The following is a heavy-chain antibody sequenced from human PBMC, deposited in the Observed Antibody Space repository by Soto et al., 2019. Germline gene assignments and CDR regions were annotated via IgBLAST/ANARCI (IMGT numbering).Heavy chain of an antibody. CDR2: MNPNSGNT. J-gene: IGHJ6*02. V-gene: IGHV1-8*01. CDR3: ARENYDFWSGLYGMDV. Sequence: GASVKVSCKASGYTFTSYDINWVRQATGQGLEWMGWMNPNSGNTGYAQKFQGRVTMTRNTSISTAYMELSSLRSEDTAVYYCARENYDFWSGLYGMDVWGQGTTVTVSS. D-gene: IGHD3-3*01. CDR1: GYTFTSYD.